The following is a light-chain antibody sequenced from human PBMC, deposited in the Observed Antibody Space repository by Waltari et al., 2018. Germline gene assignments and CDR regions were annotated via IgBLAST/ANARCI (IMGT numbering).Light chain of an antibody. J-gene: IGLJ2*01. CDR2: DFN. CDR3: CSYADTYTLI. CDR1: SSDVGGYDY. V-gene: IGLV2-11*01. Sequence: QSALTQPRSVSGSPGPSVTIPCTGTSSDVGGYDYVSWYQHHPGKAPKLVIYDFNERPSGVPDRFSGSKSDNTASLTISGLQAEDEADYYCCSYADTYTLIFGGGTKLTVL.